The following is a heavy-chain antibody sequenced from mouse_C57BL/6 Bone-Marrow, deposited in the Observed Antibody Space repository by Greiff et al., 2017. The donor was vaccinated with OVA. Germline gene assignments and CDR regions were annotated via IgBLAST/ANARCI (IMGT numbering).Heavy chain of an antibody. Sequence: VQLQQSGPELVKPGASVKIPCKASGYTFTDYNMDWVKQSHGKSLEWIGDINPNNGGTIYNQKFKGKATLTVDKSSSTAYMELRSLTSEDTAVYYCAREGYYELHWYFDVWGTGTTVTVSS. CDR3: AREGYYELHWYFDV. J-gene: IGHJ1*03. CDR2: INPNNGGT. V-gene: IGHV1-18*01. D-gene: IGHD2-3*01. CDR1: GYTFTDYN.